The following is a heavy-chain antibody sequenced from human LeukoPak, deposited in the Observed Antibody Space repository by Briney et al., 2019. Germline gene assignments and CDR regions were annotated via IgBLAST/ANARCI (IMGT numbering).Heavy chain of an antibody. CDR2: INLSGATT. J-gene: IGHJ4*02. V-gene: IGHV1-46*01. CDR3: ARGNSGWYRY. Sequence: ASVKVSCKASGDTFTTYYMHWVRQAPGQGLEWMGIINLSGATTSYAQKFQGRVTMSRDTSTSTVYMELSSLRSEDTAVYYCARGNSGWYRYWGQGTLVTVSS. D-gene: IGHD6-19*01. CDR1: GDTFTTYY.